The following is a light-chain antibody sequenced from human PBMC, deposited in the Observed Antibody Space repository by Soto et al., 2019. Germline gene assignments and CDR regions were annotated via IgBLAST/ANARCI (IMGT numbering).Light chain of an antibody. J-gene: IGKJ1*01. CDR3: QQYKSYLPT. CDR2: AAS. CDR1: QTISSW. Sequence: DIPLTTCSSTLSASVGDRFTITCLASQTISSWLAWYQQKPGKAPKLLIYAASTLESGVSSRFSGRGSGTEFTLTINSLQPEDFATYYCQQYKSYLPTFGQGTKVDIK. V-gene: IGKV1-5*01.